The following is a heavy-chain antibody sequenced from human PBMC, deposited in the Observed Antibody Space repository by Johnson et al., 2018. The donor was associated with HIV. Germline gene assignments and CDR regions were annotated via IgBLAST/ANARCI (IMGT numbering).Heavy chain of an antibody. CDR2: ISYDGTNT. CDR3: ASGVTARAPLLI. D-gene: IGHD6-6*01. CDR1: DFTFSNNA. J-gene: IGHJ3*02. V-gene: IGHV3-30*14. Sequence: QVQLVESGGDLVKPGGSLRLSCAASDFTFSNNAIHWVRQAPGKGLEWVAVISYDGTNTYYADSVRGRFTISRDNSRNTVSLQMIILRPKDTAMYYCASGVTARAPLLIWGQGTMVTVSS.